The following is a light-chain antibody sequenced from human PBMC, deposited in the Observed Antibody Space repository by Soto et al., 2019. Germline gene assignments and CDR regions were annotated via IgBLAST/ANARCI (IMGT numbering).Light chain of an antibody. CDR3: QQYNNWPYT. V-gene: IGKV3-15*01. J-gene: IGKJ2*01. Sequence: EIVMTQSPATLSVSPGERVTLSCRASQSVFTNLAWHQQKPGQALRLLIYATSTRATGVPSRFSGSGSGTEFTLTISSLQSEDFGVYYCQQYNNWPYTFGQGTKLEIK. CDR1: QSVFTN. CDR2: ATS.